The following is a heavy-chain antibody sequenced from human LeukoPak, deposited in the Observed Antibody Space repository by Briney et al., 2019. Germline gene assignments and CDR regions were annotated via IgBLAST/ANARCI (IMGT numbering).Heavy chain of an antibody. V-gene: IGHV1-2*06. Sequence: ASVKVSCKASGYTFTGYYMHWVRQAPGQGLEWMGRINPNSGGTNYAQKFQGRVTMTRDTSISTAYMELSRLRSDDTAVYYCARDIAARPSGFDPWGRGTLVTVSS. CDR3: ARDIAARPSGFDP. CDR2: INPNSGGT. J-gene: IGHJ5*02. D-gene: IGHD6-6*01. CDR1: GYTFTGYY.